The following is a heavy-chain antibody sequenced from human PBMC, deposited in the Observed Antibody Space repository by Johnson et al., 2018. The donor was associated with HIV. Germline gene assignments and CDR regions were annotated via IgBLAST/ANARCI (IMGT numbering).Heavy chain of an antibody. CDR3: ARSNWAQFYAFDI. J-gene: IGHJ3*02. D-gene: IGHD7-27*01. Sequence: VQLVESGGGLVKPGGSLRLSCAASGFTFSDYYMSWIRQAPGKGLEWVSGINWNGGSTGYADSVKGRFTISRDNAKNSLYLQMNSLRAEDTAFYYCARSNWAQFYAFDIWGQGTMVTVSS. V-gene: IGHV3-20*04. CDR1: GFTFSDYY. CDR2: INWNGGST.